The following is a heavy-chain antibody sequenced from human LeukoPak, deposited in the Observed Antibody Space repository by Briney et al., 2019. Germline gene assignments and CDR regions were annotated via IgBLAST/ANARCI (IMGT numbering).Heavy chain of an antibody. J-gene: IGHJ4*02. CDR2: IKSKTDGGTT. Sequence: GGSLRLTCAASGFTFSNAWMSWVRQAPGKGLEWVGRIKSKTDGGTTDYAAPVKGRFTISRDDSKNTLYLQMNSLKSEDTAVYYCTTELDVRPNHYWGQGTLVTVSS. D-gene: IGHD1-14*01. V-gene: IGHV3-15*01. CDR3: TTELDVRPNHY. CDR1: GFTFSNAW.